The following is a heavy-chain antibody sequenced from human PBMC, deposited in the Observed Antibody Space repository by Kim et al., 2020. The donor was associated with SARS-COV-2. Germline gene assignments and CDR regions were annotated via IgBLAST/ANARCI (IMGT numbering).Heavy chain of an antibody. Sequence: GGSLRLSCAASGFTVSSNYMSWVRQAPGKGLEWVSVIYSGGSTYYADSVKGRFTISRDNSKNTLYLQMNSLRAEDTAVYYCARATRGFTVTAYYFDYWGQGTLVTVSS. D-gene: IGHD4-17*01. CDR2: IYSGGST. J-gene: IGHJ4*02. CDR1: GFTVSSNY. CDR3: ARATRGFTVTAYYFDY. V-gene: IGHV3-53*01.